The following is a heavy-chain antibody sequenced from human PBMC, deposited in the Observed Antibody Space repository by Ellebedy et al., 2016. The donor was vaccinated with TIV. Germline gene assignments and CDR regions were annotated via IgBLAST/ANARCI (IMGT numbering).Heavy chain of an antibody. V-gene: IGHV3-30*02. D-gene: IGHD3-16*01. CDR2: IWYDGSNK. Sequence: GESLKISCAASGSTFSSYGMHWVRQAPGKGLEWVAVIWYDGSNKYYADSVKGRFTISRDNSKNTLYLQMNMLRTEDTALYYCAKDLGVGRDWGPFDYWGQGTLVTVSS. CDR1: GSTFSSYG. J-gene: IGHJ4*02. CDR3: AKDLGVGRDWGPFDY.